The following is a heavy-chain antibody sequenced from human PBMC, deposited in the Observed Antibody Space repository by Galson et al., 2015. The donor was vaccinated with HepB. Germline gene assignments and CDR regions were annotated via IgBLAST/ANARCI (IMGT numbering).Heavy chain of an antibody. CDR2: ISWNSRSI. CDR1: GFSFGNYA. D-gene: IGHD6-19*01. V-gene: IGHV3-9*01. Sequence: LRLSCAASGFSFGNYAMHWVRQGPGKGLEWVAGISWNSRSIGYADSVKGRFTISGDNAKKSLYLQMNSLRTDDTALYYCAKDALYSSTANWYFDFWGRGTLVTVSS. CDR3: AKDALYSSTANWYFDF. J-gene: IGHJ2*01.